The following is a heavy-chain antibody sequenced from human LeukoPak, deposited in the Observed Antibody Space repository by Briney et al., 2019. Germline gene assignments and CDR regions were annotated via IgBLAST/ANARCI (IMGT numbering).Heavy chain of an antibody. CDR2: ISAYNGNT. V-gene: IGHV1-18*01. CDR1: GYTXTSYG. D-gene: IGHD3-10*01. Sequence: ASVKVSCKASGYTXTSYGISWVRQAPGQGLEWMGWISAYNGNTNYAQKLQGRVTMTTDTSTSTAYMELRSLRSDDTAVYYCARVFTMVRGVKGFDPWGQGTLVTVSS. CDR3: ARVFTMVRGVKGFDP. J-gene: IGHJ5*02.